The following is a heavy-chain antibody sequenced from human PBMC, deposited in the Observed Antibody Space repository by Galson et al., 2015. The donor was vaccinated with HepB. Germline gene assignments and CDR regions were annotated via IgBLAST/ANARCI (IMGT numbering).Heavy chain of an antibody. J-gene: IGHJ3*02. Sequence: SLRLSCAVSGFTFRDYWMAWVRQAPGKGLEWVANIKDDGIQKDYVRSARGRFTVSRDNAKKSVFLDMNGLRADDTAVYYCARLNNYYDRGGYWRDHDAFDIWGQGTMVTVSS. CDR3: ARLNNYYDRGGYWRDHDAFDI. V-gene: IGHV3-7*01. D-gene: IGHD3-22*01. CDR2: IKDDGIQK. CDR1: GFTFRDYW.